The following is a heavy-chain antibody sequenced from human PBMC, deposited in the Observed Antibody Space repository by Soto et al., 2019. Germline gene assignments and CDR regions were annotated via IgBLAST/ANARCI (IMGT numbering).Heavy chain of an antibody. V-gene: IGHV4-59*01. J-gene: IGHJ3*01. CDR1: GGSISSSY. Sequence: SETLSLTCTVSGGSISSSYWSWIRQSPGKGLEWIAYIYYSGTTNYNPFLESRVTISIDTSKNQFSLRLTSVTAADTAVYYCARSVVHQWLVHDAFDVWGRGTLVTVSS. CDR3: ARSVVHQWLVHDAFDV. D-gene: IGHD6-19*01. CDR2: IYYSGTT.